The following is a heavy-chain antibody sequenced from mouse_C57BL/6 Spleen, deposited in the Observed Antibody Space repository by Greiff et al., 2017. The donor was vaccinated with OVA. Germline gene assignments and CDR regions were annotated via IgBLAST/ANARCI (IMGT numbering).Heavy chain of an antibody. CDR3: ARSSITTVGYFDY. CDR1: GFNIKDYY. D-gene: IGHD1-1*01. V-gene: IGHV14-2*01. CDR2: IDPEDGET. J-gene: IGHJ2*01. Sequence: EVQLQQSGAELVKPGASVKLSCTASGFNIKDYYMHWVKQRTEQGLEWIGRIDPEDGETKYAPKFQGKATITADTSSNTAYLQLSSLTYEDTAVYDGARSSITTVGYFDYWGQGTTLTVSS.